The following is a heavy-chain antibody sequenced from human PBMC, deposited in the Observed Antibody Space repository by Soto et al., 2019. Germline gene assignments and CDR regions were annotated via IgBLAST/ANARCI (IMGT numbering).Heavy chain of an antibody. CDR1: GFTFSSYA. V-gene: IGHV3-30-3*01. D-gene: IGHD2-15*01. J-gene: IGHJ6*02. CDR2: ISYDGSNK. CDR3: ARMASFYCSGGSCYPTYGMDV. Sequence: QVQLVESGGGVVQPGRSLRLSCAASGFTFSSYAMHWVRQAPGKGLEWVAVISYDGSNKYYADSVKGRFTISRDNSNNALYLEXNSLRAEDTVVYYCARMASFYCSGGSCYPTYGMDVWGQGTTVTVSS.